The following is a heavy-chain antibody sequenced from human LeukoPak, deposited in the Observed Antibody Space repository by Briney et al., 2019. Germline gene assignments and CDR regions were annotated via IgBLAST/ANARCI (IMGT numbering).Heavy chain of an antibody. V-gene: IGHV1-69*05. CDR1: GGTFSSYA. CDR2: TIPIFGTA. J-gene: IGHJ4*02. D-gene: IGHD4/OR15-4a*01. CDR3: ARDTLPVTMVN. Sequence: SVKVSCKASGGTFSSYAISWVRQAPGQGLEWMGRTIPIFGTANYAQKFQGRVTITTDESTSTAYMGLSSLRSEDTAVYYCARDTLPVTMVNWGQGTLVTVSS.